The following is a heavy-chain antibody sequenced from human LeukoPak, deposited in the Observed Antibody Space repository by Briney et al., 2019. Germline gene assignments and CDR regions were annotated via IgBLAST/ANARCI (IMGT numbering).Heavy chain of an antibody. CDR1: GGSITGYY. J-gene: IGHJ6*02. D-gene: IGHD5-24*01. CDR3: ATGRDADSARGYYDMDV. CDR2: IYSGGST. Sequence: SETLSLTCTVSGGSITGYYWTWIRQPAGKGLEWIGRIYSGGSTNYNPPLKSRVTMSVDTPKNQFSLKLSSVTAADTAVYYCATGRDADSARGYYDMDVWGQGTTVTVSS. V-gene: IGHV4-4*07.